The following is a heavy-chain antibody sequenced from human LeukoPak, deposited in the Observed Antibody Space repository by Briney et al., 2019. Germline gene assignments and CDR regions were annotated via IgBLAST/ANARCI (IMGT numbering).Heavy chain of an antibody. CDR1: GYTFTGYY. CDR3: ARQEVGPELPIDY. D-gene: IGHD1-26*01. V-gene: IGHV1-2*06. Sequence: ASVKVSCKASGYTFTGYYMHWVRQAPGQGLEWMGRINPNSGGTNYAQKFQGRVTMTRETSISTAYMELSRLRSDDTAVYYCARQEVGPELPIDYWGQGTLVTVSS. CDR2: INPNSGGT. J-gene: IGHJ4*02.